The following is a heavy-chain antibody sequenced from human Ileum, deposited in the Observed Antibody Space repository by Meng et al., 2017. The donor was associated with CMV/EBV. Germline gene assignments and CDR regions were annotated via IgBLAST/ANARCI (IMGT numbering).Heavy chain of an antibody. Sequence: QGQLQEPGPGLVKPSGTLSLTFTVSGGLISGFYRSWIPAPRPKGLGGIGRVYSSGSTDYNPSLQSRVTMPVDTSKNQFSLKLSSVTAADTAVYYCARGSSSWAFDYWGQGTLVTVSS. CDR1: GGLISGFY. V-gene: IGHV4-4*07. CDR2: VYSSGST. J-gene: IGHJ4*02. D-gene: IGHD2-2*01. CDR3: ARGSSSWAFDY.